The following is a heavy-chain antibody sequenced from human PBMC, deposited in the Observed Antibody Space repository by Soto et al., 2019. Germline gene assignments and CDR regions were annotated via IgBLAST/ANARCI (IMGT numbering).Heavy chain of an antibody. CDR3: ARIYCTTTTCDSGFDP. CDR1: GYTFTTFW. D-gene: IGHD2-2*01. V-gene: IGHV5-10-1*01. CDR2: IDPGDTYA. J-gene: IGHJ5*02. Sequence: GESLKISCTGLGYTFTTFWISWVRPMPGKGVERMGRIDPGDTYATYSPAYQGHATISADKATSTAYLQWSSLKASDNAMYFCARIYCTTTTCDSGFDPWGQGTLVTVSS.